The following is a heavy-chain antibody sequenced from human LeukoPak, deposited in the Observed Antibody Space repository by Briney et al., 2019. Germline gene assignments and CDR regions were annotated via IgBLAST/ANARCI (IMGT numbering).Heavy chain of an antibody. D-gene: IGHD2-15*01. V-gene: IGHV1-8*01. J-gene: IGHJ3*02. CDR3: ARGKAGDSGGHRAFDI. Sequence: ASVKVSCEASGYTFTAYDINWVRQATGQGLEWMGWMNPNSGNTGYAQKFQGSVTITRNTSISTAFMDFSNLRPEDTAVYYCARGKAGDSGGHRAFDIWGQGTMVTVSS. CDR1: GYTFTAYD. CDR2: MNPNSGNT.